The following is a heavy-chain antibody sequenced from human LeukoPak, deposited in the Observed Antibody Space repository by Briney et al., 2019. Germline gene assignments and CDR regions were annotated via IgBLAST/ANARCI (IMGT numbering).Heavy chain of an antibody. J-gene: IGHJ5*02. Sequence: GGSPRLSCAASGFTSSSYSMNWVRQAPGKGLEWVSSISTSSSYIYHADSVKGRFTISRDNAKNSLYLQMNSLRAEDTAVYYCARDRGETYDFWSGSPPNWFDPWGQGTLVTVSS. CDR3: ARDRGETYDFWSGSPPNWFDP. V-gene: IGHV3-21*01. CDR2: ISTSSSYI. CDR1: GFTSSSYS. D-gene: IGHD3-3*01.